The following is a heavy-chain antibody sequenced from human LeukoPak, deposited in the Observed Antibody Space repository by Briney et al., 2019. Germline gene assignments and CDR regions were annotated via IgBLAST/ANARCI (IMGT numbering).Heavy chain of an antibody. Sequence: ASVKVSCKASGGTFSSYALSWVRQAPGQPFEWMGRIIPKLGIPSYAVNSQGRVTLTADKSTSTAYMELSSLRSEDTAVYYCARYYYGSGSYYSPLGYWGQGTLVTVSS. J-gene: IGHJ4*02. D-gene: IGHD3-10*01. CDR3: ARYYYGSGSYYSPLGY. CDR1: GGTFSSYA. CDR2: IIPKLGIP. V-gene: IGHV1-69*04.